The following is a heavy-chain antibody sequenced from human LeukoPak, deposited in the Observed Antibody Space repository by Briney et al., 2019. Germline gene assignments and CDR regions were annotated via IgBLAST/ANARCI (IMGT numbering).Heavy chain of an antibody. CDR2: IYYRGST. CDR1: GGSISSGGYY. CDR3: ARGGQAYYDILSPRFDP. J-gene: IGHJ5*02. V-gene: IGHV4-31*03. Sequence: SETLSLTCTVSGGSISSGGYYWSWIRQHPGKGLEWIGYIYYRGSTYYNPSLKSRVTISVDTSKNQFSLKLSSVTAADTAVYYCARGGQAYYDILSPRFDPWGQGTLVTVSS. D-gene: IGHD3-9*01.